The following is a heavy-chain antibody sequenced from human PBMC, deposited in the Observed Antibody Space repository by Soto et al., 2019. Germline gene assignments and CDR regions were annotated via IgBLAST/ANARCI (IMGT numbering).Heavy chain of an antibody. J-gene: IGHJ6*02. CDR1: GFTFSSYA. CDR3: AKHTQLQFYYYSMDV. V-gene: IGHV3-23*01. CDR2: ISGSGGST. D-gene: IGHD3-3*01. Sequence: GGSLRLSCAASGFTFSSYALSCVRQAPGKGLEWFSAISGSGGSTYYADSVKGRFTISSDNSKNTLYLQMNSLRAEDTAVYYCAKHTQLQFYYYSMDVWGQGTTVTVSS.